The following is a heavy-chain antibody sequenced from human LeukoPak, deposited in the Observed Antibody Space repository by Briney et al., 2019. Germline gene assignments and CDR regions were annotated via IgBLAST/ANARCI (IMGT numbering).Heavy chain of an antibody. CDR3: AKVGRITIFGVVIRTENYFDY. J-gene: IGHJ4*02. D-gene: IGHD3-3*01. CDR2: ISGSGGST. Sequence: GGSLRLSCAASGLTFSNSWMTWVRQAPGKGLEWVSAISGSGGSTYYADSVKGRFTISRDNSKNTLYLQMNSLRAEDTAVYYCAKVGRITIFGVVIRTENYFDYWGQGTLVTVSS. V-gene: IGHV3-23*01. CDR1: GLTFSNSW.